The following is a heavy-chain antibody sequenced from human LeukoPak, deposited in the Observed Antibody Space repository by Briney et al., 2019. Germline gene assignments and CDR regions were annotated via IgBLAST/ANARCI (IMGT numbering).Heavy chain of an antibody. V-gene: IGHV3-23*01. CDR3: AKDPYDSSGYYYGDAFDI. D-gene: IGHD3-22*01. Sequence: PGGSLRLSCAASGFTFSSYAMSWVRQAPGKGLEWVSAISGSGGSTYYADSVKGRFTISRDNSKNTLYLQMNSLRAEDTAVYYCAKDPYDSSGYYYGDAFDICGQETMGTVSS. CDR1: GFTFSSYA. J-gene: IGHJ3*02. CDR2: ISGSGGST.